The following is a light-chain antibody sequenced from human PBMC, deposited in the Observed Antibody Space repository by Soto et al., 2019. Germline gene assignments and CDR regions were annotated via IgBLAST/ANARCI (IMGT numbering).Light chain of an antibody. J-gene: IGLJ6*01. V-gene: IGLV2-14*03. Sequence: QSALTQPASVSGSPGQSITISCTGTSTDVGGVNSVSWYQLRPGTAPKLILYDVIDRPSGVSYRFSGSKSGNTASLTISGLQAADEADYFCSSYTSTMTNVFGGGTKVTVL. CDR3: SSYTSTMTNV. CDR1: STDVGGVNS. CDR2: DVI.